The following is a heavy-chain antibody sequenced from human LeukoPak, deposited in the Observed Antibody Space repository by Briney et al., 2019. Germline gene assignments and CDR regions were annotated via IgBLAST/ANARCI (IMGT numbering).Heavy chain of an antibody. J-gene: IGHJ2*01. CDR2: ISSSGSTI. V-gene: IGHV3-48*01. Sequence: GGSLRLSCAASGFTFSSYWMTWVRQAPGKGLEWVSYISSSGSTIYYADSVKGRFTISRDNSKNTLYLQMNSLRAEDTAVYYCAKVWAHDGSGNPYWHFDLWGRGTLVTGSS. D-gene: IGHD3-10*01. CDR3: AKVWAHDGSGNPYWHFDL. CDR1: GFTFSSYW.